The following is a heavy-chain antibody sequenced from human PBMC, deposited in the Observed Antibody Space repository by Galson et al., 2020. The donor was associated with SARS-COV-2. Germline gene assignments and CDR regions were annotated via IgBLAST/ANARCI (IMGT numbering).Heavy chain of an antibody. V-gene: IGHV4-59*08. CDR2: VYYSGSS. Sequence: ASETLSLTCTVSGDSISSYYWSWVRQPPGKGLEWPAYVYYSGSSNYNPPLKSRVTISVDTSKSQVSLKLTSLTAADTAVYYCARLGAVRWFDRWGQGTLVTVSS. CDR1: GDSISSYY. J-gene: IGHJ5*02. D-gene: IGHD2-21*01. CDR3: ARLGAVRWFDR.